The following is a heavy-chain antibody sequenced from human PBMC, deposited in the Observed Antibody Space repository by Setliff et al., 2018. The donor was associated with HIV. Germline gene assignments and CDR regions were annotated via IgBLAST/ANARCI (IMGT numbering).Heavy chain of an antibody. J-gene: IGHJ3*02. D-gene: IGHD2-15*01. CDR1: GYIFTSNW. CDR3: ARPRQGIEAHGDAFDI. Sequence: PGESLKISCKGSGYIFTSNWIGWVRQMPGKGLEWMGRIDPTDSYINYSPSLQGHVTISADESISTAYLQWNTLKASDTAIYYCARPRQGIEAHGDAFDIWGQGTMVTVSS. CDR2: IDPTDSYI. V-gene: IGHV5-10-1*01.